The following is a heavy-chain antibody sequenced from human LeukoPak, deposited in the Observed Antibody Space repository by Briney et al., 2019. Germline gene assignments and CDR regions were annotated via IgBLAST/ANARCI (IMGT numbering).Heavy chain of an antibody. CDR1: GYSISSGYY. J-gene: IGHJ4*02. CDR2: IYHSGST. V-gene: IGHV4-38-2*02. Sequence: PSETLSLTCAVPGYSISSGYYWGWIRQPPGKGLEWIGSIYHSGSTYYNPSLKSRVTISVDTSKNQFSLKLSSVTAADTAVYYCARERDSITFGGVIANYFDYWGQGTLVTVSS. CDR3: ARERDSITFGGVIANYFDY. D-gene: IGHD3-16*02.